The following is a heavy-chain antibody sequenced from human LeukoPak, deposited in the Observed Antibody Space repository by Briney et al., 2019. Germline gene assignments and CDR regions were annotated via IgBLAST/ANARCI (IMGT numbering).Heavy chain of an antibody. CDR1: GASISSSY. Sequence: PSETLSLTCTVSGASISSSYWSWIRQSPGKGLEWIGYIYYSGTTKYNPSLKSRVTISIDTSKNQFSLKVNSVAAADTAVYYCARGQPQRYSSGWYVNWFDPWGQGTLVTVSP. CDR3: ARGQPQRYSSGWYVNWFDP. D-gene: IGHD6-19*01. V-gene: IGHV4-59*01. CDR2: IYYSGTT. J-gene: IGHJ5*02.